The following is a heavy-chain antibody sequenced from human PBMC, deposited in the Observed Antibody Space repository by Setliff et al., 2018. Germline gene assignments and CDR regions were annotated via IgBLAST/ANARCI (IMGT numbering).Heavy chain of an antibody. V-gene: IGHV4-61*08. CDR3: ARHRDDPYYMDV. Sequence: KTSETLSLTCTVSGGSISSGGYYWSWIRQHPGKGLEWIGYIYSSGNTNYNPSLKSRVTMSVDTSKNQFSLNLSSVTAADTAVYYCARHRDDPYYMDVWGKGTTVTVSS. J-gene: IGHJ6*03. CDR1: GGSISSGGYY. D-gene: IGHD1-1*01. CDR2: IYSSGNT.